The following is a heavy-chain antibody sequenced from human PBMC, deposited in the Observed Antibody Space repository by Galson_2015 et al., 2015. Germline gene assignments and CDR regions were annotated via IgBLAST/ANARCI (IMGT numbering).Heavy chain of an antibody. CDR3: TRQMPISYYFGMDV. J-gene: IGHJ6*02. D-gene: IGHD2-2*01. CDR2: VRNKANNYAT. Sequence: SLRLSCAASGFSFSGAAMHWVRQAIGNGLEWVGRVRNKANNYATGYAASVKGRFIISRDDSKNTAYLQMDSLKIEDTAVYFCTRQMPISYYFGMDVWGHGTTVIVSS. CDR1: GFSFSGAA. V-gene: IGHV3-73*01.